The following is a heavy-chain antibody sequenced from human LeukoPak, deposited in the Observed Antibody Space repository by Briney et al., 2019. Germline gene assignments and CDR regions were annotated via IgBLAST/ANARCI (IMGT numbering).Heavy chain of an antibody. Sequence: GGSLRLSCAASGFTFSSYAMSWVRQAPGKGPEWVSAISGSGGSTYYADSAKGRFTISRDNSKNTLYLQMNSLRAEDTAVYYCAKIDDYGDYEGPDAFDIWGQGTMVTVSS. J-gene: IGHJ3*02. CDR2: ISGSGGST. CDR3: AKIDDYGDYEGPDAFDI. CDR1: GFTFSSYA. D-gene: IGHD4-17*01. V-gene: IGHV3-23*01.